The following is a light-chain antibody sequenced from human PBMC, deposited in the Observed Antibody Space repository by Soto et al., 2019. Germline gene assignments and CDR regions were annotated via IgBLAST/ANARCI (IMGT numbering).Light chain of an antibody. J-gene: IGKJ4*01. Sequence: VMTQSPAILSVSPGERATLSCRASQSISSNLAWYQQKPGQAPRLLMFRASTRATGCPARCSGSGSETEFNLTISSLQSEDFAVYYCQQYNNWPRATFGGGTKVELK. CDR2: RAS. CDR1: QSISSN. V-gene: IGKV3-15*01. CDR3: QQYNNWPRAT.